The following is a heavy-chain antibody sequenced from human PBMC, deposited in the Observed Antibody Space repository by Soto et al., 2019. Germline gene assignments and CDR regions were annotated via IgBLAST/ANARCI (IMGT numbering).Heavy chain of an antibody. CDR1: GGSMRNYY. J-gene: IGHJ4*02. Sequence: PSESLSLTGSVSGGSMRNYYWNWIRQPPGRGLEWIGYVYHSGSTNYNPSLKSRVSMSVDVSRNHFSLTLHSVTAADTAVYFCTSSYSTSSSPDYWGQGTLVTVSS. CDR3: TSSYSTSSSPDY. CDR2: VYHSGST. V-gene: IGHV4-59*01. D-gene: IGHD6-6*01.